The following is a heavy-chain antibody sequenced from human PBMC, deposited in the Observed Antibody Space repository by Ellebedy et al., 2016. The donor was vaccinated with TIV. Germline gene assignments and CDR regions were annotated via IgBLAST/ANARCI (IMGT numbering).Heavy chain of an antibody. CDR2: IYYSGST. D-gene: IGHD5-24*01. Sequence: SETLSLXCTVSGFSISSYYLSWIRQPPGKGLEWIGYIYYSGSTNYNPSLKSRVTISVDTSKNQFSLKQSSVTAADTAVYYCARARWLQAYYFDYWGQGTLVTVSS. J-gene: IGHJ4*02. CDR3: ARARWLQAYYFDY. V-gene: IGHV4-59*12. CDR1: GFSISSYY.